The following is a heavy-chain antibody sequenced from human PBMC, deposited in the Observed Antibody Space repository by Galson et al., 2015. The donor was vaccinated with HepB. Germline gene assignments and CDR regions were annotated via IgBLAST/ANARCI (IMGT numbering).Heavy chain of an antibody. CDR3: TTDLAVADEYYFDY. CDR1: GFTFSNAW. Sequence: SLRLSCAASGFTFSNAWMSWVRQAPGKGLEWVGRIKSKTDGGTTDYAAPVKGRSTISRDDSKNTLYLQMNSLKTEDTAVYYCTTDLAVADEYYFDYWGQGTLVTVSS. D-gene: IGHD6-19*01. CDR2: IKSKTDGGTT. V-gene: IGHV3-15*01. J-gene: IGHJ4*02.